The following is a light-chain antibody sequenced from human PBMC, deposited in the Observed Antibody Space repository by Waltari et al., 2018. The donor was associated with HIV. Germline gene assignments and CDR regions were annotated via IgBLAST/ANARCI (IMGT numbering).Light chain of an antibody. Sequence: QSVLTQPPSVSGAPGQRVTIFCTGSSSNIGAGHAVHWYQLLPGNAPKVVIFGNIERPAGVPARFSGSSSGTSASLAINELRAEDEADYYCHSHAGNLGVFGGGTKVTVL. CDR2: GNI. CDR3: HSHAGNLGV. V-gene: IGLV1-40*01. CDR1: SSNIGAGHA. J-gene: IGLJ3*02.